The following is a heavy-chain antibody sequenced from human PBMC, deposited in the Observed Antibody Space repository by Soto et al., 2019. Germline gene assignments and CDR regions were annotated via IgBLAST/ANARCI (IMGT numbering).Heavy chain of an antibody. CDR2: INAGEGNT. CDR3: ARGSGSHCPYFDH. V-gene: IGHV1-3*01. J-gene: IGHJ4*02. CDR1: GYTFTSHA. Sequence: QVQLVQSGAEVKKPGASVKVSCKASGYTFTSHAMHWVRQAPGQRLEGMGWINAGEGNTKYSQKFRGRVTFTRDTSASIAYMELSSLRSEDTAVYYCARGSGSHCPYFDHWGRGILVTVSS. D-gene: IGHD1-26*01.